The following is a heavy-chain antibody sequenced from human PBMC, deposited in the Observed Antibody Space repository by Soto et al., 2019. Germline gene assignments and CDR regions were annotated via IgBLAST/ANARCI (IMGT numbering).Heavy chain of an antibody. Sequence: AGSLRLSWTASGFTFRNYAMSWVRQPQGKGLKWTSKISSNGCTTYYADPVNGRFTLSRDNFNDTLYLQMNSLRTEGTAVYYCAKDQATGRLYFDPWGLGTLVTVSS. CDR2: ISSNGCTT. D-gene: IGHD1-1*01. J-gene: IGHJ5*02. CDR3: AKDQATGRLYFDP. CDR1: GFTFRNYA. V-gene: IGHV3-23*01.